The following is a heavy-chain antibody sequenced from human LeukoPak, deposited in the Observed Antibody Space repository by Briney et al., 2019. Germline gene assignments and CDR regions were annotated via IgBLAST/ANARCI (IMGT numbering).Heavy chain of an antibody. V-gene: IGHV5-51*01. D-gene: IGHD2-15*01. J-gene: IGHJ6*02. CDR2: IYPGDSDT. Sequence: GESLKISCKASGYTFMRYWIGWVRQMPGKGLEWLGIIYPGDSDTRYSPSFQGQVIISADKSISTAYLQWSSLKASDTAMYYCARHVGPYSYGMDVWGQGTTVTVSS. CDR1: GYTFMRYW. CDR3: ARHVGPYSYGMDV.